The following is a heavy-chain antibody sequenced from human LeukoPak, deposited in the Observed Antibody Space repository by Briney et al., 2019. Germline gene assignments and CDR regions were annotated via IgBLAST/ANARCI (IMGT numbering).Heavy chain of an antibody. CDR2: VSSSGSTI. CDR1: GFTFSSYE. J-gene: IGHJ4*02. Sequence: GGSLRLPCAVSGFTFSSYEMNWVRQAPGKGLEWVSYVSSSGSTIYYADYVKGRFTNSRDNDKNSLYLHMNRLRAWATAVYYFARSGNAGVDYWGQGTLVTVSS. CDR3: ARSGNAGVDY. V-gene: IGHV3-48*03. D-gene: IGHD4-23*01.